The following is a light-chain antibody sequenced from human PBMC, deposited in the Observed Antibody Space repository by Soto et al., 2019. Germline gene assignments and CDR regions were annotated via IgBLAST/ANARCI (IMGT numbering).Light chain of an antibody. V-gene: IGKV1-12*01. J-gene: IGKJ1*01. CDR3: QQTNSFPRT. CDR2: AAS. CDR1: QDISSW. Sequence: DIQMTQSPSSVSASVGDSVTITCRASQDISSWLAWYQQKPGKAPNLLIYAASSLQSGVPSRFSGRGSGTDFTLTINSLQPEDIATYYCQQTNSFPRTFGQGTKVEVK.